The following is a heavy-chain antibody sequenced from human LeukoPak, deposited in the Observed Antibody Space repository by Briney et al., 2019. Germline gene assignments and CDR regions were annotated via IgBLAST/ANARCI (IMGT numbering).Heavy chain of an antibody. D-gene: IGHD2-21*01. CDR2: IYPGGSDT. CDR3: ARHSFSGAYCGGDCYSFLDY. CDR1: VYSFTSYW. J-gene: IGHJ4*02. Sequence: GESLKISCKGSVYSFTSYWIGWVRQMPGKGLEWMGIIYPGGSDTRYSPSFQGQVTISADKSISTAYLQWSSLKASDTAMYYCARHSFSGAYCGGDCYSFLDYWGQGTLATVSS. V-gene: IGHV5-51*01.